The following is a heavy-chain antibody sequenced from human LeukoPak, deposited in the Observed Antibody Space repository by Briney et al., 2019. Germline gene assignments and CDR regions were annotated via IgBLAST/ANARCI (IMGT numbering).Heavy chain of an antibody. CDR1: GFTFSSYA. V-gene: IGHV3-30*07. D-gene: IGHD3-10*01. CDR2: ISYDGSDK. J-gene: IGHJ4*02. CDR3: AKDSYRRGVPFDY. Sequence: PGGSLRLSCAASGFTFSSYAMHWVRQAPGKGLEWVAVISYDGSDKYYADSVKGRFTISRDNSKNTLYLQMNSLRAEDTAVYYCAKDSYRRGVPFDYWGQGTLVTVSS.